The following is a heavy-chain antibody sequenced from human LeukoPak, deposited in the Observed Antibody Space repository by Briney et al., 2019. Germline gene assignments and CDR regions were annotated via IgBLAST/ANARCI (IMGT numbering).Heavy chain of an antibody. J-gene: IGHJ4*02. Sequence: PGGSLRLSCVASGFTFSKYAMSWARQAPGRGLEWASVIGGSGGSTYHAAPVKGRFTISRDNSKNTLYLQMISLRAEDTAVYYCAKYSRVDTTRDLDYWGQGTLVTVSS. D-gene: IGHD3-3*01. CDR3: AKYSRVDTTRDLDY. CDR1: GFTFSKYA. CDR2: IGGSGGST. V-gene: IGHV3-23*01.